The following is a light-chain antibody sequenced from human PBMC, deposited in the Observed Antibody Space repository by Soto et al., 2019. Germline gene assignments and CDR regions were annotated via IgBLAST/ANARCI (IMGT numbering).Light chain of an antibody. J-gene: IGLJ2*01. Sequence: QSVLTQPPSASGTPGQRVNISCSGSSSNIGSNYVYWYRQFPGTAPKLLIQRNTQRPSGVPDRFSGSKSGASASLAISGLQSEDEADYYCASWDDSLDVVVFGGGTKLTVL. CDR2: RNT. V-gene: IGLV1-47*01. CDR1: SSNIGSNY. CDR3: ASWDDSLDVVV.